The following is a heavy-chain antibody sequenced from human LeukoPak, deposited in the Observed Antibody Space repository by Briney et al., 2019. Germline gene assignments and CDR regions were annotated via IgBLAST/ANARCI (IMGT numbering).Heavy chain of an antibody. V-gene: IGHV1-18*01. CDR3: ARDVHYYGSGSYTPFEYYYGMDV. D-gene: IGHD3-10*01. J-gene: IGHJ6*02. Sequence: GASVKVSCKASGYTFTSYGISWVRQAPGQGLEWMGWISAYNGNTNYAQKLQGRVTMTTDTSTSTAYMELRSLRSDDTAVYYCARDVHYYGSGSYTPFEYYYGMDVWGQGTTVTVSS. CDR1: GYTFTSYG. CDR2: ISAYNGNT.